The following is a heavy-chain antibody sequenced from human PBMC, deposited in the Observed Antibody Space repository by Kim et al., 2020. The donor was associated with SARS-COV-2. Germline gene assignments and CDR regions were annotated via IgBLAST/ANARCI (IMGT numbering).Heavy chain of an antibody. CDR3: AKVLHPYSSVYGMDV. Sequence: GGSLRLSCAASGFTFDDYAMHWVRQAPGKGLEWVSGISWNSGSIGYADSVKGRFTISRDNAKNSLYLQMNSLRAEDTALYYCAKVLHPYSSVYGMDVWGQGTTVTVSS. V-gene: IGHV3-9*01. D-gene: IGHD6-25*01. CDR1: GFTFDDYA. CDR2: ISWNSGSI. J-gene: IGHJ6*02.